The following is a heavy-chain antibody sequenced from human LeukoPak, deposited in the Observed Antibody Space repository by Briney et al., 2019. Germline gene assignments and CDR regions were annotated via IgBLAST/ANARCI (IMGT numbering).Heavy chain of an antibody. Sequence: SETLSLTCTVSGGSINSGAYYWSWIRQHPGKGLKWIGYIYNSRSTYYNPSLKSRVTISVDTSKNQFSLKLSSVSAADTAVYYCAGLRGRPHAFDIWGQGTVVTVSS. V-gene: IGHV4-31*03. CDR2: IYNSRST. CDR3: AGLRGRPHAFDI. CDR1: GGSINSGAYY. J-gene: IGHJ3*02. D-gene: IGHD5-12*01.